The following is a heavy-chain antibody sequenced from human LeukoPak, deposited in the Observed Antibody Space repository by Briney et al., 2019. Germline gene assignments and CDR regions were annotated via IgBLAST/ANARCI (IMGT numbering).Heavy chain of an antibody. CDR1: GFTLSSYA. CDR3: AKDRSLSGWDFDY. J-gene: IGHJ4*02. Sequence: GGSLRLSCSASGFTLSSYAMHWVRQAPGKGPEYVSAISSNGGSTNYADSVKGRFTISRDNSKSTLYLQLNSLRAEDTAVYYCAKDRSLSGWDFDYWGQGTLVTVSS. CDR2: ISSNGGST. V-gene: IGHV3-64*04. D-gene: IGHD6-19*01.